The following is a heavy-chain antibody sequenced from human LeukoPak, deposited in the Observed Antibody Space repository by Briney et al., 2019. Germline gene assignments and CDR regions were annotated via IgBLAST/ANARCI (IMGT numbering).Heavy chain of an antibody. CDR2: IYYSGST. CDR1: GGSISSSSYY. Sequence: PSETLSLTCTVSGGSISSSSYYWGWIRQPPGKGLEWSGSIYYSGSTFYNPSLKSRVTISVDTSKNQFSLKLSSVTAADTAVYYCARHQYDSSGYYYGFYWFDPWGQGTLVTVSS. V-gene: IGHV4-39*01. CDR3: ARHQYDSSGYYYGFYWFDP. D-gene: IGHD3-22*01. J-gene: IGHJ5*02.